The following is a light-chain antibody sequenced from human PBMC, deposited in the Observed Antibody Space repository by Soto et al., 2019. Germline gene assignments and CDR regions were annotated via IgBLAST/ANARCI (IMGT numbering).Light chain of an antibody. V-gene: IGLV2-14*01. CDR2: DVT. CDR1: SSDVGGYNY. J-gene: IGLJ1*01. Sequence: QSALTQPASVSGSPGQSITISCTGTSSDVGGYNYVSWYQQHPVKAPKLMIYDVTNRPSGVSDRFSGSKSGNTASLTISGLQAVDEGDYCCSASTGSSSRYVFGNQSKVTVL. CDR3: SASTGSSSRYV.